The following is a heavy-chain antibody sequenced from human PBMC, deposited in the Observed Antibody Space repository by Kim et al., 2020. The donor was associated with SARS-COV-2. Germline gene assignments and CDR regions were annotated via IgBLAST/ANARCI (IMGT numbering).Heavy chain of an antibody. CDR2: ST. J-gene: IGHJ3*02. V-gene: IGHV3-23*01. CDR3: AKEARNAFDI. Sequence: STYSADSVKGRFTISRDNSKNTLYLQMNSLRAEDTAVYYCAKEARNAFDIWGQGTMVTVSS.